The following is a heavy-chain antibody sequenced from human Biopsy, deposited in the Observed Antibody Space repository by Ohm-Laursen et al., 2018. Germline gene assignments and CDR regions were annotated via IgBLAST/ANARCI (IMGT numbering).Heavy chain of an antibody. J-gene: IGHJ4*02. V-gene: IGHV4-39*01. D-gene: IGHD3-10*01. CDR1: DGSISNIINY. Sequence: TLSLTWTVTDGSISNIINYWGWIRQPLGKGLEWLGSIYHPGFTDYNPSLKSRVTISVDTSNNQFSLKVISLTAADTAVYYCARHSFGSGRDFWGQGTLVTVSS. CDR3: ARHSFGSGRDF. CDR2: IYHPGFT.